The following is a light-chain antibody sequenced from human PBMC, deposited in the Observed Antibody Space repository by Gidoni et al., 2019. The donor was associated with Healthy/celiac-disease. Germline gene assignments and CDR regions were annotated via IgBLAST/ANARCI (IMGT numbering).Light chain of an antibody. CDR1: QSVSSN. Sequence: EIVMPQSPAPLSVSPGERATLSCRASQSVSSNLAWYQQKPGQAPRLLIYGASTRATGIPARFSGRGSGTEFTLTISSLQSEDFAVYYCQQYNNWLSFGQGTKVEIK. CDR2: GAS. CDR3: QQYNNWLS. J-gene: IGKJ1*01. V-gene: IGKV3-15*01.